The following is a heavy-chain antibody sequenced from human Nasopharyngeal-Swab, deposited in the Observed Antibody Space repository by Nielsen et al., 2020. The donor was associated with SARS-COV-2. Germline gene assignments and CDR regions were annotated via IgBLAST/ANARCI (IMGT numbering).Heavy chain of an antibody. D-gene: IGHD6-19*01. CDR1: GYTFTSYG. Sequence: ASVKVSCKASGYTFTSYGISWVRQAPGQGLEWMGWISAYNGNTNYAQKLQGRVTMTTDTSTSTAYMELRSLRSDDTAVYYCARDRTIAVAGLDSAGEFDYWGQGTLVTVSS. CDR3: ARDRTIAVAGLDSAGEFDY. V-gene: IGHV1-18*01. J-gene: IGHJ4*02. CDR2: ISAYNGNT.